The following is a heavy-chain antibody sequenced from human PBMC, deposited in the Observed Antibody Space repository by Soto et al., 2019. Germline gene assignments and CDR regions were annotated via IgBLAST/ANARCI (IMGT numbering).Heavy chain of an antibody. CDR3: VTSPVLRFLEWGYYYMDV. D-gene: IGHD3-3*01. Sequence: EVQLLESGGGLVQPGGSLRLSCAASGFTFSSYAMSWVRQAPGKGLEWVSAISGSGGSTYYADSVKGRFTISRDNSKNTLYLQMNSLRAEDTAVYYCVTSPVLRFLEWGYYYMDVWGKGTTVTVSS. CDR2: ISGSGGST. V-gene: IGHV3-23*01. J-gene: IGHJ6*03. CDR1: GFTFSSYA.